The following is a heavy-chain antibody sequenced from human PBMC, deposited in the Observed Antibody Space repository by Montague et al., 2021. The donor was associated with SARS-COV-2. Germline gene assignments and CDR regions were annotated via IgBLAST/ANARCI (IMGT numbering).Heavy chain of an antibody. J-gene: IGHJ3*02. Sequence: SETLSLTCTVSGGSISSSSYYWGWIRQPPGKGLEWIGSIYYSGCTYYNPSLKSRVTISVDTSKNQSSLKLSSVTAADTAVYYCASPTYYYDSSGSDALDIWGQGTMVTVSS. V-gene: IGHV4-39*01. D-gene: IGHD3-22*01. CDR2: IYYSGCT. CDR3: ASPTYYYDSSGSDALDI. CDR1: GGSISSSSYY.